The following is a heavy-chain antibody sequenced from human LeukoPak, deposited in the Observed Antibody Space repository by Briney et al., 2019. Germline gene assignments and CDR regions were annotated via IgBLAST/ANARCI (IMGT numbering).Heavy chain of an antibody. CDR1: GYTFTRYY. Sequence: ASVKVSCKASGYTFTRYYIHWVRQAPGQGLEWMGWINPNSGATNYAGKFQDRVTITLDTSITTAYMEIRRLTSDDTALYYCARGRPIVWVEPATVHDYWGQGILVTVSS. J-gene: IGHJ4*02. V-gene: IGHV1-2*02. D-gene: IGHD5-18*01. CDR2: INPNSGAT. CDR3: ARGRPIVWVEPATVHDY.